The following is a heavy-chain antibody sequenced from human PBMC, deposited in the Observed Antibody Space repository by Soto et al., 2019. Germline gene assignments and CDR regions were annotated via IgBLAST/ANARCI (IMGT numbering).Heavy chain of an antibody. D-gene: IGHD3-22*01. V-gene: IGHV1-8*01. CDR1: GYSFTSYD. J-gene: IGHJ6*02. CDR2: MNPNSGDT. CDR3: ARDPLYYYDSSGSNDYYYYYGMDV. Sequence: GASVKVSCKASGYSFTSYDINWVRQATGQGFDFMGWMNPNSGDTGYSQKFQDRVTITRDTSASTVYMELSSLRSEDTAVYYCARDPLYYYDSSGSNDYYYYYGMDVWGQGTTVTVSS.